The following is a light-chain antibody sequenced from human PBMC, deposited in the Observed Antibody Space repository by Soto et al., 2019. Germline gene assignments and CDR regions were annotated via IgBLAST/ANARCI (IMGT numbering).Light chain of an antibody. CDR1: QSVGGD. CDR2: GAS. Sequence: ERVMTQSPATLSVSPGERATLSCRASQSVGGDLAWYQQKPGQAPRLLIYGASSRAPGIPDRFSGSGSGTEFTLTISSLQSEDSAVYFCQQYDNLPLTFGPGTKVDIK. V-gene: IGKV3-15*01. J-gene: IGKJ3*01. CDR3: QQYDNLPLT.